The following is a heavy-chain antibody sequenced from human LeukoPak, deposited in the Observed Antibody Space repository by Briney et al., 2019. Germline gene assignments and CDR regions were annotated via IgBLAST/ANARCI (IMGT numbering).Heavy chain of an antibody. D-gene: IGHD2-15*01. J-gene: IGHJ4*02. CDR3: VRKSATRRTSEFDY. Sequence: ASVKVSGKASGYTFSDYYIHWVRQAPGQGLEWMGWITPNSGGTKYAQRFQGRVTMTRDTSISTAYMDLSSLGSDDTAVFYCVRKSATRRTSEFDYWGQGTPVTVSS. CDR1: GYTFSDYY. CDR2: ITPNSGGT. V-gene: IGHV1-2*02.